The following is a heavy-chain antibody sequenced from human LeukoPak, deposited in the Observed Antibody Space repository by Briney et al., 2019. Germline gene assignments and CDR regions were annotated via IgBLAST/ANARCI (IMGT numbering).Heavy chain of an antibody. CDR3: AKDQYDSSGYFILPCDY. CDR2: ISGSGGST. J-gene: IGHJ4*02. Sequence: PGGSLRLSCAASGFTFSSYAMSWVRQAPGKGLEWVSAISGSGGSTYYADSVKGRFTISRDNSKNTLYLRMNSLRAEDTAVYYCAKDQYDSSGYFILPCDYWGQGTLVTVSS. CDR1: GFTFSSYA. V-gene: IGHV3-23*01. D-gene: IGHD3-22*01.